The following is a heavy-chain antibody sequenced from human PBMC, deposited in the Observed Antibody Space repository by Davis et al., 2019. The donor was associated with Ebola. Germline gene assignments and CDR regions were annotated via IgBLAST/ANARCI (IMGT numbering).Heavy chain of an antibody. Sequence: GGSLRLSCAASGFTFSRFGMHWVRQPPGKGLEWLTYISYDGSKKYYADSVKGRFTISRDNSKNTLYLEMNSLRAEDTAVYYCARGALGVTTRHFDYWGQGTLVTVSS. CDR2: ISYDGSKK. D-gene: IGHD4-17*01. CDR3: ARGALGVTTRHFDY. CDR1: GFTFSRFG. J-gene: IGHJ4*02. V-gene: IGHV3-30*03.